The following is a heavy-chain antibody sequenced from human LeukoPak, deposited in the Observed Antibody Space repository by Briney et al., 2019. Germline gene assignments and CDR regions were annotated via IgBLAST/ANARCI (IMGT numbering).Heavy chain of an antibody. Sequence: GEPLSFPWKRPGSSFASLSSTWAGRLHAKGLEWMELFGTIDAYTNYSPSLQGHFTISADKSISTAYLQWRSLKASDTAMYYCASLYCSGGSCYRNWDNDAFDIWGQGTMVTVPS. CDR1: GSSFASLS. J-gene: IGHJ3*02. V-gene: IGHV5-10-1*01. D-gene: IGHD2-15*01. CDR3: ASLYCSGGSCYRNWDNDAFDI. CDR2: FGTIDAYT.